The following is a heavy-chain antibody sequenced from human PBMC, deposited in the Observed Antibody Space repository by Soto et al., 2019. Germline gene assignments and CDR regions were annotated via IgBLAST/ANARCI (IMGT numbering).Heavy chain of an antibody. CDR1: GYTFTHFY. V-gene: IGHV1-18*01. CDR3: ARDEGGYDILNGYYKAHHFDY. J-gene: IGHJ4*02. D-gene: IGHD3-9*01. CDR2: ISPHNFNT. Sequence: ASVKVSCKASGYTFTHFYITWVRQAPGQGLEWMGAISPHNFNTNFAQKFQGRVTLTTDTSTNTAYMELRSLTSDDTAVYYCARDEGGYDILNGYYKAHHFDYWGQGVLVTVYS.